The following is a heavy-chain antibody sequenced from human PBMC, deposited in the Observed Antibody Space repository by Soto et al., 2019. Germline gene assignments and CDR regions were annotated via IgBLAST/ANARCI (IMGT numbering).Heavy chain of an antibody. CDR2: ISYDGSNK. Sequence: QVQLVESGGGVVQPGRSLRLSCAASGFTFSSYAMHWVRQAPGKGLEWVAVISYDGSNKYYADSVKGRFTISRDNSQXTLYLQMNSLRAEDTAVYYCARETYSSGWTPTFDYWGQGTLVTVSS. CDR1: GFTFSSYA. CDR3: ARETYSSGWTPTFDY. J-gene: IGHJ4*02. V-gene: IGHV3-30-3*01. D-gene: IGHD6-19*01.